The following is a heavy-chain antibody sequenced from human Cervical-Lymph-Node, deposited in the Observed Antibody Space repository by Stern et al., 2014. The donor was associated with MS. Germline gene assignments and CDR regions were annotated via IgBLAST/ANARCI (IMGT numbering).Heavy chain of an antibody. J-gene: IGHJ5*02. CDR3: ARGIWSFDL. Sequence: VQLVQSGAEVKKPGESLAISCEGSGYTFTTYWIGWVRQVPGKGLEWMGSIYPGDSDTTSNPSIEGQVTISADKSSSTASLQWSSLKAPDTAVYYCARGIWSFDLWGQGTLVTVSS. D-gene: IGHD2-15*01. CDR1: GYTFTTYW. CDR2: IYPGDSDT. V-gene: IGHV5-51*01.